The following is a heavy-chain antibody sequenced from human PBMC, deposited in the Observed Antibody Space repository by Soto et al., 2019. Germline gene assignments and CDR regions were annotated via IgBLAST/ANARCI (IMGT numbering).Heavy chain of an antibody. J-gene: IGHJ6*02. Sequence: ASVKVSCKASENTFNSFDINWVRQATGQGLEWMGWVNPDSGNTGYAQKFQGRVTMSRNTSISTAYMELSSLRSEDTAVYYCARGQRLRYFDYYGMDVWGQGTTVTVSS. D-gene: IGHD3-9*01. CDR2: VNPDSGNT. CDR3: ARGQRLRYFDYYGMDV. CDR1: ENTFNSFD. V-gene: IGHV1-8*01.